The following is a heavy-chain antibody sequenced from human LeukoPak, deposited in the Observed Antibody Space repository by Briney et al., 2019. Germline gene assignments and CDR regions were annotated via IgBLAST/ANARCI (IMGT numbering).Heavy chain of an antibody. V-gene: IGHV1-3*01. D-gene: IGHD3-3*01. J-gene: IGHJ4*02. Sequence: ASVKVSCKASGYTFTSYAMHWVRQAPGQRLEWMGWINVGNGNTKYSQKFQGRVTITRDTSASTAYMELSSLRSEDTAVYYCARENVWSGDYWGQGTLVTVSS. CDR3: ARENVWSGDY. CDR2: INVGNGNT. CDR1: GYTFTSYA.